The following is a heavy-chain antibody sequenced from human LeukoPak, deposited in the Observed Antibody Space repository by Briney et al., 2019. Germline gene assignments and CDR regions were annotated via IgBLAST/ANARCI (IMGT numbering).Heavy chain of an antibody. CDR1: AGPMSGYY. V-gene: IGHV4-59*01. D-gene: IGHD6-13*01. Sequence: PSETLSLTCTVSAGPMSGYYWSWIRQPPGKGLEWIGYIYSSGSANYNPSLKSRVTISIDTSKNQFYLRLRSVTAADTAMYYCARGRPYISTPNYWGQGTLVTVSS. J-gene: IGHJ4*02. CDR2: IYSSGSA. CDR3: ARGRPYISTPNY.